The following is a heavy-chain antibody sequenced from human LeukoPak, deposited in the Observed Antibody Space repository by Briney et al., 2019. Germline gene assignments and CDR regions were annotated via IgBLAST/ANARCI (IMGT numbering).Heavy chain of an antibody. CDR2: ISYSGST. CDR3: ARDSSNSWRWFDP. V-gene: IGHV4-61*01. Sequence: PSETLSLTCTVSGGSISSSSYYWGWIRQPPGKGLEWIGYISYSGSTNYNPSLKSRVTISVDTSKNQFSLKLTSVTAADTAVYYCARDSSNSWRWFDPWGQGTLVTVSS. CDR1: GGSISSSSYY. D-gene: IGHD6-13*01. J-gene: IGHJ5*02.